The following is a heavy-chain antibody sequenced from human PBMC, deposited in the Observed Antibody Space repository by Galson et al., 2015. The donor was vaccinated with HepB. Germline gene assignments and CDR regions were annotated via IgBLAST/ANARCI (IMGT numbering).Heavy chain of an antibody. J-gene: IGHJ2*01. CDR1: GFTFTSSA. Sequence: SVKVSCKASGFTFTSSAVQWVRQARGQRLEWIGWIVVGSGNTNYAQKFQERVTITRDMSTSTAYMELSSLRSEDTAVYYCAADLGSITRGWYFDLWGRGTLVTVSS. V-gene: IGHV1-58*01. D-gene: IGHD3-10*01. CDR2: IVVGSGNT. CDR3: AADLGSITRGWYFDL.